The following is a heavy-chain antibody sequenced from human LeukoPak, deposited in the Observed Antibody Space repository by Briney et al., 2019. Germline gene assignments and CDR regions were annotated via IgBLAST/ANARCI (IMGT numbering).Heavy chain of an antibody. D-gene: IGHD4-23*01. J-gene: IGHJ3*02. CDR2: INPKSGDT. CDR3: ARLTTLITPYAFDI. V-gene: IGHV1-2*02. CDR1: GYTFSDYY. Sequence: ASVKVSCKASGYTFSDYYMHWVRQAPGQGLEWMGWINPKSGDTQYAQRFQGRVTMTRDTSISTAYMELSRMSSDDTAVYYCARLTTLITPYAFDIWGQGTMVTVSS.